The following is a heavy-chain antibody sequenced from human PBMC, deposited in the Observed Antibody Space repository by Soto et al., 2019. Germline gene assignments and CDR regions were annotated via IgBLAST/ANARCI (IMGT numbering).Heavy chain of an antibody. CDR2: ISAYNGNT. CDR3: ARGGQGPLLLWFGESPGSRTGYGRDV. CDR1: GYTFTSYG. D-gene: IGHD3-10*01. V-gene: IGHV1-18*01. J-gene: IGHJ6*02. Sequence: GASVKVSCKASGYTFTSYGISWVRQAPGQGLEWMGWISAYNGNTNYAQKLQGRVTMTTDTSTSTAYMELRSLRSDDTAVYYCARGGQGPLLLWFGESPGSRTGYGRDVWGQGTTVTVSS.